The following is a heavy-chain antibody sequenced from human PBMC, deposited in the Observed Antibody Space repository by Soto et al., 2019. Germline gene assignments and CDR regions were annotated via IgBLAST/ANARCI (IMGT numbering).Heavy chain of an antibody. Sequence: EVQLVESGGGLVQPGRSLRLSCAASGFTFDDYAMHWVRQAPGKGLEWVSGISWNSGSIGYADSVKGRFTISRDNAKNYLYLQMNSLRAEDQALYYCAKAKDDDDRSGYYSGASDTWGQGPMVIVSS. CDR2: ISWNSGSI. J-gene: IGHJ3*02. CDR1: GFTFDDYA. CDR3: AKAKDDDDRSGYYSGASDT. D-gene: IGHD3-22*01. V-gene: IGHV3-9*01.